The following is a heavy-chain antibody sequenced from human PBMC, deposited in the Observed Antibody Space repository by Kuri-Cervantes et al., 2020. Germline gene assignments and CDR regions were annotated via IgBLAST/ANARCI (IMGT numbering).Heavy chain of an antibody. CDR3: TRDRRAVTTVPAYHSYYYMDV. D-gene: IGHD1-1*01. V-gene: IGHV3-20*04. CDR2: INWNGGST. J-gene: IGHJ6*03. CDR1: GFTFGDYG. Sequence: GESLKISCEAYGFTFGDYGMSWVRQTPGKGLEWVSGINWNGGSTGYADPVKGRFTISRGNDKNSLDLQMKSLKAEDTAVYYCTRDRRAVTTVPAYHSYYYMDVWGKGTTVTVSS.